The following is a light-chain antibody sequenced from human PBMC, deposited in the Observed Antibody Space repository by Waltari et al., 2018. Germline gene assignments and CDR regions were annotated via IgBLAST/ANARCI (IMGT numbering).Light chain of an antibody. CDR2: DAS. V-gene: IGKV1-5*01. Sequence: DIQMTQSPSTLSASVVDRVTLTCRASQSISSWLAWYQQKPGKAPKLLIYDASSLESGVPSRFSGSGSGTEFTLTISSLQPEDVGTYYCQQHENLPYSFGQGTKLEIK. CDR3: QQHENLPYS. J-gene: IGKJ2*03. CDR1: QSISSW.